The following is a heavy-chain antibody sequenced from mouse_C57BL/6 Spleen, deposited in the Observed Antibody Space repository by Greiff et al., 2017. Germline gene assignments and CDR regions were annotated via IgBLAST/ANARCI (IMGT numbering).Heavy chain of an antibody. D-gene: IGHD2-3*01. CDR2: IYPGSGST. V-gene: IGHV1-55*01. J-gene: IGHJ4*01. CDR3: ARRLLRESAMDY. Sequence: QVQLQQSGAELVKPGASVKMSCKASGYTFTSYWITWVKQRPGQGLEWIGDIYPGSGSTNYNEKFKSKATLTVDTSSSTAYMQLSSLTSEDSAVYYCARRLLRESAMDYWGQGTSVTVSS. CDR1: GYTFTSYW.